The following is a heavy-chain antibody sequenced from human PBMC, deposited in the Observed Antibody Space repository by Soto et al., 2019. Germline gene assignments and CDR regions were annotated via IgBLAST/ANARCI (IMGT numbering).Heavy chain of an antibody. V-gene: IGHV3-74*01. CDR3: TRDSFDGIYYYGMDV. D-gene: IGHD3-9*01. CDR2: INTDGSST. J-gene: IGHJ6*02. CDR1: GITFRSNW. Sequence: EVQLVESGGGLVQPGGSLRLSCAASGITFRSNWMHWVRQDPGKGLVWVSRINTDGSSTSYADSVKGRFTISRDNAKNPLYLQMNSLRAEDTAVYYCTRDSFDGIYYYGMDVWGPGNTVTVSS.